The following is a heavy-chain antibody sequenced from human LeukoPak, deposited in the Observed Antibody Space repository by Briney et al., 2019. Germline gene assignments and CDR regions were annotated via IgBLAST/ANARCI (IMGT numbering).Heavy chain of an antibody. CDR2: IYYSGST. D-gene: IGHD1-26*01. CDR3: ARLHGGAPLGWFDP. V-gene: IGHV4-59*12. CDR1: GGSIRNYY. Sequence: PSETLSLTCTVSGGSIRNYYWSWIRQPPGKGLEWIGYIYYSGSTNYNPSLKSRVTISVDTSKNQFSLKLSSVTAADTAVYYCARLHGGAPLGWFDPWGQGTLVTVSS. J-gene: IGHJ5*02.